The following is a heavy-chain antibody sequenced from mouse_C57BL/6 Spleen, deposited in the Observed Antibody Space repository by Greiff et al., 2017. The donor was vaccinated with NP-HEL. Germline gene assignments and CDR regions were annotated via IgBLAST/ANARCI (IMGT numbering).Heavy chain of an antibody. CDR2: IYPRSGNT. Sequence: VQLQQSGAELARPGASVKLSCKASGYTFTSYGISWVKQSTGQGLEWIGEIYPRSGNTYYNEKFKGKATLTADKSSSTAYMELRSLTSEDSAVYFWARADYYGSSYDWYFDVWGTGTTVTVSS. CDR1: GYTFTSYG. CDR3: ARADYYGSSYDWYFDV. D-gene: IGHD1-1*01. V-gene: IGHV1-81*01. J-gene: IGHJ1*03.